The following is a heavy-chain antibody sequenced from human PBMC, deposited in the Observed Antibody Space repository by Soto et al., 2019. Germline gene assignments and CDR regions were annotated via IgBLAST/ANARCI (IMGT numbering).Heavy chain of an antibody. CDR1: GFTFSSYW. CDR2: IKKVGSKE. Sequence: EVQLVESGGGMVQPGGSLRLSCAASGFTFSSYWMSWVRQAPGKGLEWVANIKKVGSKEYYVDSVKGRFTISRDTAKNSLYLQMNSLRAGDTAVYYCASDQASTTIPNSWGQGTLGTVSS. V-gene: IGHV3-7*04. CDR3: ASDQASTTIPNS. D-gene: IGHD4-17*01. J-gene: IGHJ4*02.